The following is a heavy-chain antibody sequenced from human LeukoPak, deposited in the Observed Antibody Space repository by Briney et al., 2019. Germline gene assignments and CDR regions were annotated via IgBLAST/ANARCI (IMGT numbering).Heavy chain of an antibody. CDR1: GGSISSSNW. V-gene: IGHV4-4*02. D-gene: IGHD2-15*01. J-gene: IGHJ5*02. Sequence: SGTLSLTCAVSGGSISSSNWWSWVRQPPGKGLEWIGEIYHSGSTNYNPSLKSRVTISVGKSKNQFSLKLSSVTAADTAAYYCARSRPHCSGGSCYSGWFDPWGQGTLVTVSS. CDR3: ARSRPHCSGGSCYSGWFDP. CDR2: IYHSGST.